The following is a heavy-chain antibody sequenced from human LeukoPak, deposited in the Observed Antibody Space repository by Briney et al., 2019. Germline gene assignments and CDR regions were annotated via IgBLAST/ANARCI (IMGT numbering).Heavy chain of an antibody. Sequence: PGGSLRLSCAASGFTFSSYEMKWVRQAAGKGLEWVSYISTSVSTIYYADSVKGRFTISRDNAKNSLYLQMHSLRAEDTAVYYCARAGRNFDYWGQGTLVTVSS. D-gene: IGHD1-26*01. CDR1: GFTFSSYE. J-gene: IGHJ4*02. CDR3: ARAGRNFDY. CDR2: ISTSVSTI. V-gene: IGHV3-48*03.